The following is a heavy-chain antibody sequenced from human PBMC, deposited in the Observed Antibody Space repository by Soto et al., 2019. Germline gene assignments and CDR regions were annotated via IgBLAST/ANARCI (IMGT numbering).Heavy chain of an antibody. Sequence: QVQLVESGGGLVKPGGSLRLSCAASGFTFSDYYMNWIRQAPGKGLEWVSYISSSGTTIYYADSVKGRFTISMDNAKNSLFPQMNSLRAEDTALYYCARGHSIFYGMDVWGQGTTVTVSS. D-gene: IGHD2-21*01. J-gene: IGHJ6*02. V-gene: IGHV3-11*01. CDR1: GFTFSDYY. CDR2: ISSSGTTI. CDR3: ARGHSIFYGMDV.